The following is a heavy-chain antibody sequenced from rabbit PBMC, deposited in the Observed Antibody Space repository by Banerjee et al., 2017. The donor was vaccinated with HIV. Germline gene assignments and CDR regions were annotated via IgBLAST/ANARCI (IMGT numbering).Heavy chain of an antibody. CDR2: IDTGDGDT. J-gene: IGHJ6*01. CDR1: GVSFSNNHY. Sequence: QEQLVESGGGLVKPEGSLKLSCTASGVSFSNNHYMCWVRQAPGKGLEWIACIDTGDGDTYYANWAKGRFTISKTSSTTVTLQMTSLTAADTATYFCARDAGTSFSTYGMDLWGPGTLVTVS. D-gene: IGHD8-1*01. CDR3: ARDAGTSFSTYGMDL. V-gene: IGHV1S45*01.